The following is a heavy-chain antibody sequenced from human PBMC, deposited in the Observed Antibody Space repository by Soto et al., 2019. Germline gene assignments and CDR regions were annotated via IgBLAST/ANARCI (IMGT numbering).Heavy chain of an antibody. D-gene: IGHD5-12*01. J-gene: IGHJ6*02. CDR2: ISGSGGST. CDR1: GFTFSSYA. Sequence: HPGGSLRLSCAASGFTFSSYAMSWVRQAPGKGLEWVSAISGSGGSTYYADSVKGRFTISRDNSKNTLYLQMNSLRAEDTAVYYCAKTEDDRAWGWLQLEYYYYGMDVWGQGTTVTVSS. CDR3: AKTEDDRAWGWLQLEYYYYGMDV. V-gene: IGHV3-23*01.